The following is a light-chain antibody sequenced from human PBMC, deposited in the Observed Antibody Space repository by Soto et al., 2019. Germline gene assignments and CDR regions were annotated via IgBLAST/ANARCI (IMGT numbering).Light chain of an antibody. CDR3: HQYGSSPPT. Sequence: EIVLTQSPGTLSLSPGERATLSCRASQTVSNSYLAWYQQQPGQAPRLLISGASSRATGIPDRFSGSGSGAHFTLTISRLEPEDFAVYYCHQYGSSPPTFGGGTKVETK. CDR2: GAS. J-gene: IGKJ4*01. CDR1: QTVSNSY. V-gene: IGKV3-20*01.